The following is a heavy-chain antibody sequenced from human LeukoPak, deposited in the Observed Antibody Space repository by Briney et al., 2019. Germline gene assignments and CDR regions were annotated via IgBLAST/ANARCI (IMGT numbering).Heavy chain of an antibody. CDR2: IRSKANSYAT. D-gene: IGHD3-16*02. CDR3: TSGNDYVWGSYRYPPGPFDY. CDR1: GFTFSGSA. J-gene: IGHJ4*02. V-gene: IGHV3-73*01. Sequence: GGSLKLSCAASGFTFSGSAMHWVRQASGKGLEWVGRIRSKANSYATAYAASVKGRFTISRDDSKNTAYLRMNSLKTEDTAVYYCTSGNDYVWGSYRYPPGPFDYWGQGTLVTVSS.